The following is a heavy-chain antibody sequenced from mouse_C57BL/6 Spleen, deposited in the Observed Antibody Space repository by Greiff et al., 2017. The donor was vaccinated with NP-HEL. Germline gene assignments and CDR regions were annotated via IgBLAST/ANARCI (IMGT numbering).Heavy chain of an antibody. CDR2: INPYNGGT. D-gene: IGHD2-3*01. J-gene: IGHJ4*01. CDR1: GYTFTDYY. Sequence: EVKLQESGPVLVKPGASVKMSCKASGYTFTDYYMNWVKQSHGKSLEWIGVINPYNGGTSYNQKFKGKATLTVDKSSSTAYMELNSLTSEDSAVYYCARRRGIYDGYYGAMDYWGQGTSVTVSS. V-gene: IGHV1-19*01. CDR3: ARRRGIYDGYYGAMDY.